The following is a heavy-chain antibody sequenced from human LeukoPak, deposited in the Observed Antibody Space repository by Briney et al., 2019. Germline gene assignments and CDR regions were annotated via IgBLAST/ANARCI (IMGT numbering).Heavy chain of an antibody. Sequence: ASVKVSCKASGYTFTGYYMHWVRQAPGQGLEWMGWINPNSGGTNYAQKFQGGVTMTRDTSISTAYMELSRLRSDDTAVYYCARGIAAAGTGVPGDYWGQGTLVTVSS. CDR1: GYTFTGYY. CDR3: ARGIAAAGTGVPGDY. D-gene: IGHD6-13*01. V-gene: IGHV1-2*02. J-gene: IGHJ4*02. CDR2: INPNSGGT.